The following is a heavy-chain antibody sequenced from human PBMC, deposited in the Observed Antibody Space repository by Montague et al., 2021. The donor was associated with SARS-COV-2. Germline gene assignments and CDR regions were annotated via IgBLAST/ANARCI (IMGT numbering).Heavy chain of an antibody. J-gene: IGHJ3*01. V-gene: IGHV4-34*01. CDR3: AKEREVVRAARTLVAFDL. CDR2: INHSGTA. CDR1: GGSFSVYY. Sequence: SETLSLTCAVYGGSFSVYYWSWLRQSPRRGLEWIAEINHSGTANSNPSLKRRVSISVDTSKNQFTLKVTSVTAADTATYYCAKEREVVRAARTLVAFDLWGQGTMVTVSS. D-gene: IGHD2-2*01.